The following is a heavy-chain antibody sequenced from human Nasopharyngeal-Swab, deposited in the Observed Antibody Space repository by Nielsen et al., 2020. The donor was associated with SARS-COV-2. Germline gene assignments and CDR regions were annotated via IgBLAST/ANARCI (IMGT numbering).Heavy chain of an antibody. CDR1: GFTFSSYS. CDR2: ISSSSIYI. D-gene: IGHD3-10*01. J-gene: IGHJ5*02. Sequence: GGSLRLSCAASGFTFSSYSMNWVRQAPGKGLEWVSSISSSSIYIYYADSVKGRFTISRDNAKNSLFLQMNSLRAEDTAVYYCARESSNYYGSGSPFETWGQGTLVTVSS. V-gene: IGHV3-21*01. CDR3: ARESSNYYGSGSPFET.